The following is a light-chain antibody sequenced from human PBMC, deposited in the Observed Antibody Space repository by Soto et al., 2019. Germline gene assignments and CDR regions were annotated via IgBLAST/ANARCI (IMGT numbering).Light chain of an antibody. J-gene: IGKJ1*01. CDR1: QSVLYSSNNKNY. Sequence: DIVMTQSPVSLAVSLGERATINCKSSQSVLYSSNNKNYLAWYQQKPGQPPKLLIYWASTRESGVPDRFSGSGSGTDFTLTISSLQAEDVAVYYCQQYYSTPVTFGQGTKVEIK. CDR2: WAS. CDR3: QQYYSTPVT. V-gene: IGKV4-1*01.